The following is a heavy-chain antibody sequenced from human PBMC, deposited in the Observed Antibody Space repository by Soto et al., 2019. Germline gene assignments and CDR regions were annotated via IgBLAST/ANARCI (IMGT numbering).Heavy chain of an antibody. CDR1: GGSLSGGGYY. D-gene: IGHD3-10*01. CDR3: ARVLGDYNDY. CDR2: IYYSGST. Sequence: SETLSLTCTVSGGSLSGGGYYWSWIRQHPGKGLEWMGYIYYSGSTYYNPSLKSRVTISVDTSKNQFSLKLSSVTAADTAVYYCARVLGDYNDYWGQGTLVTAPQ. J-gene: IGHJ4*02. V-gene: IGHV4-31*03.